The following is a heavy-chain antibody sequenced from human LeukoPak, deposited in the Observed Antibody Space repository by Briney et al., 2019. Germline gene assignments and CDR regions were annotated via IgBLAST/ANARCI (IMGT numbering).Heavy chain of an antibody. V-gene: IGHV4-39*01. Sequence: KPSETLSLTCTVSGASISSPNYHWGCIRQPPGKALEWIGTIHYSGNTYYNPSLKSRLTISVDSSRNQFSLKLNSVTASDTAVYYCAAYGMSATDNWGQGALVTVSS. J-gene: IGHJ4*02. CDR2: IHYSGNT. CDR1: GASISSPNYH. D-gene: IGHD3-10*01. CDR3: AAYGMSATDN.